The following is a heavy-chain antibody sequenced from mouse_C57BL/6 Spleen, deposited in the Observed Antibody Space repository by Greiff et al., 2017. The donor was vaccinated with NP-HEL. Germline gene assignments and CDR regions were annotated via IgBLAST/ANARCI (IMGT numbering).Heavy chain of an antibody. CDR2: IYPGDGDT. Sequence: VQLQQSGPELVKPGASVKISCKASGYAFSSSWMNWVKQRPGKGLEWIGRIYPGDGDTNYNGKFKGKATLTADKSSSTAYMQLSSLTSEDSAVYFCARSNYGRRGYAMDYWGQGTSVTVSS. D-gene: IGHD1-1*01. CDR1: GYAFSSSW. V-gene: IGHV1-82*01. J-gene: IGHJ4*01. CDR3: ARSNYGRRGYAMDY.